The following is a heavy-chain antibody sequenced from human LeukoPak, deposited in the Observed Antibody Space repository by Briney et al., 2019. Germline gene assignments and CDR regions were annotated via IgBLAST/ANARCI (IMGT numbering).Heavy chain of an antibody. J-gene: IGHJ6*02. D-gene: IGHD3-16*01. V-gene: IGHV3-7*03. Sequence: HAGGSLRLSCAASGFNFGTYWMNWARQAPGKGLEWVASINHNGNVNYYVDSVKGRFTISRDNAKNSLYLQMSNLRAEDTAVYFCARGGGLDVWGQGATVTVSS. CDR3: ARGGGLDV. CDR2: INHNGNVN. CDR1: GFNFGTYW.